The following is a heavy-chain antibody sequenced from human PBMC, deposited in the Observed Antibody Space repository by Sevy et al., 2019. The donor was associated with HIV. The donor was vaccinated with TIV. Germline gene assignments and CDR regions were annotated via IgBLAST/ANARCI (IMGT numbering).Heavy chain of an antibody. CDR2: TYYSGST. CDR1: GGSISSSSYY. CDR3: ASLPAVAGTQRDY. V-gene: IGHV4-39*01. D-gene: IGHD6-19*01. J-gene: IGHJ4*02. Sequence: SETLSLTCTVSGGSISSSSYYWGWIRQPPGKGLEWIGSTYYSGSTYYNPSLKSRVTISVDTSKNQFSLKLSSVTAADTAVYYCASLPAVAGTQRDYWGQGTLVTVSS.